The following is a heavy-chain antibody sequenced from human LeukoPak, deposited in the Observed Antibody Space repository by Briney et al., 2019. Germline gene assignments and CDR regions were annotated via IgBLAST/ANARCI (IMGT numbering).Heavy chain of an antibody. CDR2: INPNSGGT. J-gene: IGHJ5*02. Sequence: GASVKVSCKASGYTFTGYYMHWVRQAPGQGLEWMGWINPNSGGTNYAQKFQGRVTMTRDTSISTACMELSRLRSDDTAVYYCARHDLGYYDFRFDPWGQGTLVTVSS. CDR1: GYTFTGYY. D-gene: IGHD3-3*01. CDR3: ARHDLGYYDFRFDP. V-gene: IGHV1-2*02.